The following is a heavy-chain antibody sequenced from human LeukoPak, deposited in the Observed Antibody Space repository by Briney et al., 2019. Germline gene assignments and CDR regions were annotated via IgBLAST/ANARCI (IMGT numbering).Heavy chain of an antibody. CDR1: GGSISSGGYY. Sequence: PSETLSLTCTVSGGSISSGGYYWSWIRQPPGKGLEWIGYIYHSGSTYYNPSLKSRVTISVDRSKNQFSLKLSSVTAADTAVYYCARGAYCSGGSCYGEDNWFDPWGQGTLVTVSS. CDR2: IYHSGST. CDR3: ARGAYCSGGSCYGEDNWFDP. V-gene: IGHV4-30-2*01. D-gene: IGHD2-15*01. J-gene: IGHJ5*02.